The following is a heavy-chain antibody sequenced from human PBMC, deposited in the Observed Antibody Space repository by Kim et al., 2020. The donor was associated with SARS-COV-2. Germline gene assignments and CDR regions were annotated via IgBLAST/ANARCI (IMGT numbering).Heavy chain of an antibody. D-gene: IGHD3-9*01. CDR3: ARKGRYDPPDY. V-gene: IGHV4-59*13. J-gene: IGHJ4*02. Sequence: SETLSLTCSVSGDSISNYYWSWIRQPPGKGLEWIGYLYYTGSTHYNPSLKSRVTMSVDTSKNQFSLRMTSVTAGDTAVYYCARKGRYDPPDYWGQGTLVTVSS. CDR2: LYYTGST. CDR1: GDSISNYY.